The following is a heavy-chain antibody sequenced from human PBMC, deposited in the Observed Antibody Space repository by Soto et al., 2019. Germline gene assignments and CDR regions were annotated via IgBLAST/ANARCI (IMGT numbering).Heavy chain of an antibody. CDR3: TRDASRDSSARGWFDP. CDR2: ISSNSAYI. V-gene: IGHV3-21*01. CDR1: GFTFRSFT. Sequence: GGSLRLSCAASGFTFRSFTMNWVRQAPGKGLEWVSTISSNSAYIYYTDALRGRFTISRDNAKNSLHLQMNSLRAEDTAVYHCTRDASRDSSARGWFDPWGPGTLVTVSS. D-gene: IGHD6-13*01. J-gene: IGHJ5*02.